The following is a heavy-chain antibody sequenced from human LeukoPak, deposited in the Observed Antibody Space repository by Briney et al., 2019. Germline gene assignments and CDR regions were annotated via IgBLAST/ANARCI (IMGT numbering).Heavy chain of an antibody. V-gene: IGHV4-34*01. J-gene: IGHJ4*02. Sequence: SETLSLTCAVYGGSFSGYYWSWIRQPPGGGLEWIGEINHSGSTNYNPSLKSRVTISVDASKNQFSLKLSSVTAADTAVYFCARMPKPRTYYYDSSGYNPHFDYWGQGTLVTVSS. D-gene: IGHD3-22*01. CDR2: INHSGST. CDR3: ARMPKPRTYYYDSSGYNPHFDY. CDR1: GGSFSGYY.